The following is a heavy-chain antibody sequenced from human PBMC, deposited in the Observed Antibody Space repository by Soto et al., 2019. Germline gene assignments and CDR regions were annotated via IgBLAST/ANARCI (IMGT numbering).Heavy chain of an antibody. D-gene: IGHD5-12*01. J-gene: IGHJ4*02. CDR1: GGTFSSYT. CDR3: ASNSGYDEGSLFDY. Sequence: QVQLVQSGAEVKKPGSSVKVSCKASGGTFSSYTISWVRQAPGQGLEWMGRIIPILGIANYAKKFQGRVTITADKSTSTAYMELSSLRCEDTAVYYCASNSGYDEGSLFDYWGQGTLVTVSS. CDR2: IIPILGIA. V-gene: IGHV1-69*02.